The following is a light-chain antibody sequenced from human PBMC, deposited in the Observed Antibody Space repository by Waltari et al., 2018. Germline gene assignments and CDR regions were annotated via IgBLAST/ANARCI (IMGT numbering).Light chain of an antibody. CDR3: QHYVRLPVT. Sequence: EIVLTQSPGTLSLSPGERATLSCRASQSVGRSLAWYQQKPGQAPRLLIYGASSRATCVPDRFSGSGSGTDFSLTISRLEPEDFAVYYCQHYVRLPVTFGQGTKVESK. CDR2: GAS. J-gene: IGKJ1*01. CDR1: QSVGRS. V-gene: IGKV3-20*01.